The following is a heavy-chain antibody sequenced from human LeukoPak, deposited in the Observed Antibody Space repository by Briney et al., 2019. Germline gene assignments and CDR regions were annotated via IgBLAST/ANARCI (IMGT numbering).Heavy chain of an antibody. CDR1: NGSFTEYF. J-gene: IGHJ5*02. D-gene: IGHD3-3*01. CDR2: VYHSGST. CDR3: AREKFLGRLTRVLDT. Sequence: SETLSLTCVVNNGSFTEYFWSWIPQPPGKRLEWIGEVYHSGSTKYNPSLKSRLSLSADMSKKQFSLKLNSVTAADTAVYYCAREKFLGRLTRVLDTWGQGTLVTVSS. V-gene: IGHV4-34*01.